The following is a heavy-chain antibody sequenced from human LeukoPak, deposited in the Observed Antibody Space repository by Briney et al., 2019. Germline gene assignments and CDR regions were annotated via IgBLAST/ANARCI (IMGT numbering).Heavy chain of an antibody. CDR2: INKEGSET. V-gene: IGHV3-7*01. J-gene: IGHJ5*02. CDR3: ARDRASWFDP. CDR1: GFTLSGYW. Sequence: GGSLRLSCAASGFTLSGYWMSWVRQAPGKGLEWVANINKEGSETFYVDSVKDRFTISKDSAKNSLYLQMNSRRAEETAVYYCARDRASWFDPWGQGTLVTVSS.